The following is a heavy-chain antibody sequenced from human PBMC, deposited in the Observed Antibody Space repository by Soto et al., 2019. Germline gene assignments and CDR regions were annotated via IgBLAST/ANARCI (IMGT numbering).Heavy chain of an antibody. Sequence: ESGPTLVNPTRTLTLTCTFSGFSLSTSRVGVGWIRQPPGKALEWLALIYWDDDKRYSPSLKSRLTITKDTSKNQVVLTMTNMEPVDTATYYCAHTAIYCSSTSCYFDYYYYYMDVWGKGTTVTVSS. J-gene: IGHJ6*03. CDR2: IYWDDDK. CDR3: AHTAIYCSSTSCYFDYYYYYMDV. V-gene: IGHV2-5*02. D-gene: IGHD2-2*01. CDR1: GFSLSTSRVG.